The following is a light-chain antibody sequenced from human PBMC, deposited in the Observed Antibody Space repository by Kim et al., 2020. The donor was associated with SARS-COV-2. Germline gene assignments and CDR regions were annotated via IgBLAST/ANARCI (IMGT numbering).Light chain of an antibody. CDR3: QTWGTGIDWV. J-gene: IGLJ3*02. CDR1: SGHSSNA. V-gene: IGLV4-69*01. CDR2: LNSDGSH. Sequence: SVNLTFTRVSGHSSNAIALHKQQPEKGPRYLMKLNSDGSHSKGDGIPDRFSGSSSGAERYLTISSLQSEDEADYYCQTWGTGIDWVFGGGTQLTVL.